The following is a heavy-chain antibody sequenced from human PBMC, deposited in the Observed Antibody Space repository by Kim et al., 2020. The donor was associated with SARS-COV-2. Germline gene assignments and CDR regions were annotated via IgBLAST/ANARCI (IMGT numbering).Heavy chain of an antibody. Sequence: GGSLRLSCAGSGFDFSDYALSWVRQIPGNGLEWVSAISNSGSLIYYADSVKGRFIISRDNSKNTVYLQMNGLRAEDTAIYYCVKDRDTFMSPLYFDFWGQEPWSQSPQ. J-gene: IGHJ4*01. V-gene: IGHV3-23*01. D-gene: IGHD5-18*01. CDR1: GFDFSDYA. CDR3: VKDRDTFMSPLYFDF. CDR2: ISNSGSLI.